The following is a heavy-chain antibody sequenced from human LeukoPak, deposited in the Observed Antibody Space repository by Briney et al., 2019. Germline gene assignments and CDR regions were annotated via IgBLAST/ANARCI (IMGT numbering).Heavy chain of an antibody. J-gene: IGHJ6*02. CDR2: ISAYNGNT. V-gene: IGHV1-18*01. CDR1: LYTLTSYG. Sequence: AAVKVSCMPSLYTLTSYGISWVRQAPGEGREGVGWISAYNGNTNYAQKLQGRVTMTTDTSTSTAYMELRSLRSAATAVYYCARDLASYQLRPFYGMDVWGQGTTVTVSS. CDR3: ARDLASYQLRPFYGMDV. D-gene: IGHD2-2*01.